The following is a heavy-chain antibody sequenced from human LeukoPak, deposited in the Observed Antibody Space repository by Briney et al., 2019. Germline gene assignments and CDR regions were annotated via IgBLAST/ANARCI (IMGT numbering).Heavy chain of an antibody. CDR3: ARDRTGDLFDY. CDR1: GFTFSSYE. V-gene: IGHV3-48*03. Sequence: PGGSLRLSCAASGFTFSSYEMNWVRQAPGKGLEWVSYISSSGSTIYYADSVKGRFTISRDNAKNSLYLQMNSLRAEDTAVYYCARDRTGDLFDYWGQGTLVTVSS. J-gene: IGHJ4*02. CDR2: ISSSGSTI. D-gene: IGHD7-27*01.